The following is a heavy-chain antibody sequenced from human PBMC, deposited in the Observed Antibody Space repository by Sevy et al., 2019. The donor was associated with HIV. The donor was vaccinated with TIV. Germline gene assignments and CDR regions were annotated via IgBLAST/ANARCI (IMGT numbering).Heavy chain of an antibody. CDR2: LSFGCGEI. V-gene: IGHV3-23*01. CDR3: AREGCTKPHDY. Sequence: GGSLRLSCVASGFTFSKYSMSWVRQPPGKGLEWVSTLSFGCGEINYADSVKGRFTISRANSKSSVYLQMNNLRPEDTAVYYCAREGCTKPHDYWGQGTLVTVS. J-gene: IGHJ4*02. CDR1: GFTFSKYS. D-gene: IGHD2-8*01.